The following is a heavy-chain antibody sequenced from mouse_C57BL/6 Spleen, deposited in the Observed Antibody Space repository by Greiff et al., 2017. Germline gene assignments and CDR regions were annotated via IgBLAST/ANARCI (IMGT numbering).Heavy chain of an antibody. J-gene: IGHJ4*01. CDR1: GYTFTSYW. CDR3: AREYYGSSPMDY. V-gene: IGHV1-69*01. CDR2: IDPSDSYT. D-gene: IGHD1-1*01. Sequence: QVQLKQPGAELVMPGASVKLSCKASGYTFTSYWMHWVKQRPGQGLEWIGEIDPSDSYTNYNQTFKGKSTLTVDKSSSTAYMQRSSLTSEDSAVYYCAREYYGSSPMDYWGQGTSVTVSS.